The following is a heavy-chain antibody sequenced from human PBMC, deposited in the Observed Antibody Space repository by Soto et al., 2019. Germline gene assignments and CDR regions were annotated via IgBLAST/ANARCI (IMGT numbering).Heavy chain of an antibody. V-gene: IGHV3-30*18. CDR3: AKGSRPMIVVWGAFDI. J-gene: IGHJ3*02. Sequence: GGSLRLSCAASGFTFSSYGMHWVRQAPGKGLEWAAVISYDGSNKYYANSVKGRFTISRDNSKNTLYLQMDSLRAEDTAVYYCAKGSRPMIVVWGAFDIWGQGTMVTVSS. CDR1: GFTFSSYG. CDR2: ISYDGSNK. D-gene: IGHD3-22*01.